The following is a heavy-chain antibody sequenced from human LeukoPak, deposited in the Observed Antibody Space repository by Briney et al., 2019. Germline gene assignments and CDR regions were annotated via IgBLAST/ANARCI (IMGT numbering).Heavy chain of an antibody. V-gene: IGHV3-23*01. J-gene: IGHJ5*02. CDR2: IRGSGGGT. CDR3: VKARMPHCGTDCLEP. Sequence: GESLRLSCAASGFTFSNYGMSWVRQAPGKGLEWVSVIRGSGGGTYYADSVKGRFTISRDNSKNTVYLQMNSLRAEDTAVYYCVKARMPHCGTDCLEPWGRGTLVTVSS. D-gene: IGHD2-21*02. CDR1: GFTFSNYG.